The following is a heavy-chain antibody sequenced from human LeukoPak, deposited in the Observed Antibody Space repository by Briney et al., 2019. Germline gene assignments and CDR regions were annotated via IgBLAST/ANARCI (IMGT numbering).Heavy chain of an antibody. CDR1: GYTFTSYG. D-gene: IGHD2-8*01. Sequence: ASVKVSCKASGYTFTSYGISWVRQAPGQGLEWMGWISAYNGNTNYAQKLQGRVTMTTDTSTSTAYMELRSLRSDDTAVYYCAGADCTNGVCFVFDYWGQGTLVTVSS. J-gene: IGHJ4*02. V-gene: IGHV1-18*01. CDR2: ISAYNGNT. CDR3: AGADCTNGVCFVFDY.